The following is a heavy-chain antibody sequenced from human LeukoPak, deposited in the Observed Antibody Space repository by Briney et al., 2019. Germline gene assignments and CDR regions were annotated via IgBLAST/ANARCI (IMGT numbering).Heavy chain of an antibody. CDR3: ARELPYGSGSYYTG. D-gene: IGHD3-10*01. V-gene: IGHV4-30-4*08. J-gene: IGHJ4*02. CDR2: IYYNGNT. CDR1: GGSIGSGDYY. Sequence: PSQTLSLTCTVSGGSIGSGDYYWSWIRQPPGKGLEWIGYIYYNGNTYYNPSLKSRVSISVHTSKNQFSLKLSSVTAADTAVYYCARELPYGSGSYYTGWGQGTLVTVSS.